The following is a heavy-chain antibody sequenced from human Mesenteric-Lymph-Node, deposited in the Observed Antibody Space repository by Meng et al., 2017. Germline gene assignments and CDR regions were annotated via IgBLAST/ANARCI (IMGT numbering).Heavy chain of an antibody. CDR2: ITPSGSNT. Sequence: GESLKISCAASGFTFSNYAVNWVRQAPGKGLEWVSGITPSGSNTYYADSVKGRFTLSRDNSKNTVNLQMNSLRAEDTAIYFCTKRICTGGACCGFDYWGQGTLVTVS. J-gene: IGHJ4*02. D-gene: IGHD2-8*02. V-gene: IGHV3-23*01. CDR1: GFTFSNYA. CDR3: TKRICTGGACCGFDY.